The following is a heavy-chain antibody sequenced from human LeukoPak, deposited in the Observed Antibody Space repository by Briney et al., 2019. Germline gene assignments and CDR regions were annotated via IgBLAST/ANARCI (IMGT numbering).Heavy chain of an antibody. V-gene: IGHV3-21*01. CDR1: GFTFSTYS. Sequence: GGSLRLSCAASGFTFSTYSMNWLRLAPGKGLEWVSSISPDSNYKYYVDSVEGRFTISRDNAKSSLYLQMNSLRAEDTAVYYCVRGGYRGFDYEYWGQGTLVTVSS. D-gene: IGHD5-12*01. J-gene: IGHJ4*02. CDR3: VRGGYRGFDYEY. CDR2: ISPDSNYK.